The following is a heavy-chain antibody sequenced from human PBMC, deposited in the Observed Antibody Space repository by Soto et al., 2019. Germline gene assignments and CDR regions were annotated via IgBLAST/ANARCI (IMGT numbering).Heavy chain of an antibody. J-gene: IGHJ6*02. Sequence: QVQLQESGPGLVKPSGTLSLTCAVSGGSISSSNWWSWVRQPPGKGLEWIGEIYHSGSTNYNPSLKSRVTISVDKPKKQFSLKLSSATDADTAVDYCARDKVRGRGIGMEVWGQGTTVTVSS. CDR3: ARDKVRGRGIGMEV. D-gene: IGHD3-10*01. V-gene: IGHV4-4*02. CDR1: GGSISSSNW. CDR2: IYHSGST.